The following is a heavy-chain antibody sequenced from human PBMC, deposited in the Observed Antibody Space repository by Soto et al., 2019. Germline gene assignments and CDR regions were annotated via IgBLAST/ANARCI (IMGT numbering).Heavy chain of an antibody. CDR3: AKDRIMGSTTFWGMDV. CDR2: IIGSGGRT. V-gene: IGHV3-23*01. Sequence: EVQLLESGGGLVQPGGSLRLSCAASGFTFSSYAMSWVRQAPGKGLEWVSAIIGSGGRTYYADYVKGRFTISRDNSKNTLYLQMNSLRVEDTAVYYCAKDRIMGSTTFWGMDVWGQGTTVTVSS. J-gene: IGHJ6*02. D-gene: IGHD3-16*01. CDR1: GFTFSSYA.